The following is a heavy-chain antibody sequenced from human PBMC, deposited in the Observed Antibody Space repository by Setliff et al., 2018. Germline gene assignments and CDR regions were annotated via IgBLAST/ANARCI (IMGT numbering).Heavy chain of an antibody. J-gene: IGHJ4*02. D-gene: IGHD6-13*01. CDR2: IYPDGTT. V-gene: IGHV4-4*08. CDR1: ADSMNNNF. Sequence: PSETLSLTCIVSADSMNNNFWTWIRRPPGKGLEWIGYIYPDGTTNYNPSLKSRMTISLDMSKNQFSLTLRSVTAADTAMYYCARGINSVSWTPRYWGRGTVVTVSS. CDR3: ARGINSVSWTPRY.